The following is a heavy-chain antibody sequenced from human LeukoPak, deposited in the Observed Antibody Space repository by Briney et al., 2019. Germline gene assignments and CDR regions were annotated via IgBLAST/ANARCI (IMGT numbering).Heavy chain of an antibody. Sequence: GGSLKLSCAASGFTFSGSAMHWVRQASGKGLEWVGRIRSKANSYATAYAASVKGRFTISRDDSKNTAYLQMNSLKTEDTAVYYCTRLGTDAFDIWGQGTMVTVSS. V-gene: IGHV3-73*01. CDR2: IRSKANSYAT. J-gene: IGHJ3*02. CDR1: GFTFSGSA. CDR3: TRLGTDAFDI.